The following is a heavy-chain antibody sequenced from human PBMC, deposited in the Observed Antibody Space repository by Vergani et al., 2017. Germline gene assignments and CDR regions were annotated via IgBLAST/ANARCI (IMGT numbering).Heavy chain of an antibody. CDR2: IKQDGSEK. V-gene: IGHV3-7*01. Sequence: EVQLVESGGGLVQPGGSLRLSCAASGFTFSSYWMSWVRQAPGKGLEWVANIKQDGSEKYYVDSVKGRFTISRDNAKNSLYLQRNSLRAEDTAVYYCARVRAVAGSFYGMDVWGQGTTVTVSS. CDR1: GFTFSSYW. D-gene: IGHD6-19*01. CDR3: ARVRAVAGSFYGMDV. J-gene: IGHJ6*02.